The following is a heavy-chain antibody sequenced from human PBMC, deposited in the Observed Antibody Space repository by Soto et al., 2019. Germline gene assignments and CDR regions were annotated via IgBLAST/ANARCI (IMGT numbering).Heavy chain of an antibody. D-gene: IGHD3-22*01. CDR1: GFTFSSYA. Sequence: GGSLRLSCAASGFTFSSYAMSWVRQAPGKGLEWVSAIGGSGGSTYYADSVKGRFTISRDNSKNTLFLQMNSLRAEDTAVYYCAKDPYYYDTSEMDVWGQGTTVTVSS. J-gene: IGHJ6*02. CDR3: AKDPYYYDTSEMDV. V-gene: IGHV3-23*01. CDR2: IGGSGGST.